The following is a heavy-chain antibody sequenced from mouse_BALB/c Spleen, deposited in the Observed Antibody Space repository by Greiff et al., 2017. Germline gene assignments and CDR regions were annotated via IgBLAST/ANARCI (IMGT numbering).Heavy chain of an antibody. J-gene: IGHJ3*01. CDR1: GYSITSDYA. CDR2: ISYSGST. D-gene: IGHD4-1*01. Sequence: EVQLQESGPGLVKPSQSLSLTCTVTGYSITSDYAWNWVRQFPGDQLEWIGYISYSGSTSYNPSLKSRISITRDTSKNKFFLQLNTVTTEDASTYYCAGGTGTGFAYWGQGTLVTVSA. CDR3: AGGTGTGFAY. V-gene: IGHV3-2*02.